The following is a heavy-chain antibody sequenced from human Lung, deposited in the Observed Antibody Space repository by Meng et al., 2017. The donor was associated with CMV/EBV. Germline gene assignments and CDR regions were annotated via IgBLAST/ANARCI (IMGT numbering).Heavy chain of an antibody. D-gene: IGHD3-3*01. CDR1: GFTFSSYA. CDR2: ISYDGSNK. CDR3: TRGGGTILIFGVARIVGGMNV. Sequence: GESLKISCAASGFTFSSYAMHWVRQAPGKGLEWVAVISYDGSNKYYADSVKGRFTISRDNSKNTLYLQMNSLRVEDTAVYYCTRGGGTILIFGVARIVGGMNVWGQGXTVTVSS. V-gene: IGHV3-30*04. J-gene: IGHJ6*02.